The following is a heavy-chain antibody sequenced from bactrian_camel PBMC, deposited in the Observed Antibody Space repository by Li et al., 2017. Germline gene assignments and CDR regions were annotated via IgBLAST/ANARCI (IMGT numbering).Heavy chain of an antibody. Sequence: DVQLVESGGGLVQPGGTLRLSCAASGFTFEEDDEDVQWYREGPGYGCQLVSRISPDGSTDYADSVKGRFTISQDNAKNALYLQMNSLKPEDTAVYYCTAVSGYWGQGTQVTVS. CDR2: ISPDGST. J-gene: IGHJ6*01. CDR1: GFTFEEDDED. V-gene: IGHV3S10*01. CDR3: TAVSGY.